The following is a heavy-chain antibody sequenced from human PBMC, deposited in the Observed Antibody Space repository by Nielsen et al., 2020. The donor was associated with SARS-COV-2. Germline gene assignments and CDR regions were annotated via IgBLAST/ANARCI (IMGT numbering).Heavy chain of an antibody. CDR2: ISSSSSYT. D-gene: IGHD3-16*01. CDR3: ARDSRITPNAFDI. CDR1: GFTFSDYY. Sequence: LSLTCAASGFTFSDYYMSWIRQAPGKGLEWVSYISSSSSYTNYADSVKGRFTISRDNAKNSLYLQMNSLRAEDTAVYYCARDSRITPNAFDIWGQGTMVTVSS. V-gene: IGHV3-11*06. J-gene: IGHJ3*02.